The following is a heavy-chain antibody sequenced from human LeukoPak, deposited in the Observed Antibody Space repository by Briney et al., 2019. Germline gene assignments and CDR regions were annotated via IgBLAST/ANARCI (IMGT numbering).Heavy chain of an antibody. D-gene: IGHD2-15*01. J-gene: IGHJ4*02. CDR3: ARDGGFRTIDLYFDY. V-gene: IGHV3-30*14. Sequence: PGGSLRLSCATSKFTFSNYAVHWVRQAPGKGLEWVAVISNDGTNKYYADSVKGRFTISRDNSKNILFLQMNSLLSEDTAVYYCARDGGFRTIDLYFDYWGQGTLVSVSS. CDR1: KFTFSNYA. CDR2: ISNDGTNK.